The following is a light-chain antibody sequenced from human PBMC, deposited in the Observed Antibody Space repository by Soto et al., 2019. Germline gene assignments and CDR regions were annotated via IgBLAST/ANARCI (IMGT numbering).Light chain of an antibody. Sequence: DIQMTQSPSTLSASVGDRVTITCRASQSISSWLAWYQQKPGKAPKLLIYKASSLESGVPSRFSGSGSGTAFTITISSLQPDDFATYYCQQYNSFSGYTFGQGTKLEIK. J-gene: IGKJ2*01. V-gene: IGKV1-5*03. CDR3: QQYNSFSGYT. CDR2: KAS. CDR1: QSISSW.